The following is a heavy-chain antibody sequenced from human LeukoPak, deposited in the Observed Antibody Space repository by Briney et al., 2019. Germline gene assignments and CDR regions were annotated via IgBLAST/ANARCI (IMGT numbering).Heavy chain of an antibody. D-gene: IGHD3-22*01. CDR1: GFTFSDYY. J-gene: IGHJ4*02. CDR3: ARDRGYYDNSGFHYFDY. Sequence: PGGSLRLSCAASGFTFSDYYMSWIRQAPGKGLGWLSYISSSGSTIYYADSVKGRFTISRDNAKNSLYLQMNSLRAEDTAVYYCARDRGYYDNSGFHYFDYWGQGTLVTVSS. CDR2: ISSSGSTI. V-gene: IGHV3-11*01.